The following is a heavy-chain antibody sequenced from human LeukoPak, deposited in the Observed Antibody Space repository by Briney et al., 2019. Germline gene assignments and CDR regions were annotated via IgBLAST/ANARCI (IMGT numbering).Heavy chain of an antibody. D-gene: IGHD3-9*01. CDR2: INPNSGGT. Sequence: EASVKVSCKASGYTFTGYYMHWVRQAPGQGLEWMGRINPNSGGTNYAQKFQGRVTMTRDTSIGTAYMELSRLRSDDTAVYYCEYYDILTGLSYWGQGTLVTVSS. CDR1: GYTFTGYY. V-gene: IGHV1-2*06. CDR3: EYYDILTGLSY. J-gene: IGHJ4*02.